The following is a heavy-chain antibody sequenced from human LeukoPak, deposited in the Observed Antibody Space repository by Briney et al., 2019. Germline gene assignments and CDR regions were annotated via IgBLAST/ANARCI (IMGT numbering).Heavy chain of an antibody. J-gene: IGHJ4*02. Sequence: GGSLRLSCAASGFTVSSNYMSWVRQAPGKGLEWVSLIYSRGSTYYADSVKGRFTISSDNSKNTLYLQMNSLRAEDTAVYYCARDSGWWVFDYWGQGTLVTVSS. V-gene: IGHV3-66*01. CDR1: GFTVSSNY. D-gene: IGHD6-19*01. CDR3: ARDSGWWVFDY. CDR2: IYSRGST.